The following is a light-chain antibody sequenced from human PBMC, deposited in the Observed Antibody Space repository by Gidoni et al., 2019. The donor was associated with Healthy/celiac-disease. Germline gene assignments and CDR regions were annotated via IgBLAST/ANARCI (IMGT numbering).Light chain of an antibody. CDR2: GAS. CDR1: QSVSSN. J-gene: IGKJ4*01. V-gene: IGKV3-15*01. CDR3: QQYNNWPPG. Sequence: EIVLTPSPATLSVSPGERATLSCRASQSVSSNLAWYQQKPGQAPRLLIYGASTRATGIPARFSGSGSGTEFTLTISSLQSEDFAVYYCQQYNNWPPGFGGGTKVEIK.